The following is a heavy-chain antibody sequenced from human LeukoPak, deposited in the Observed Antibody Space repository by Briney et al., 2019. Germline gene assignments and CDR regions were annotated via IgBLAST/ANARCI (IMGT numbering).Heavy chain of an antibody. CDR2: ISWNSGSI. CDR3: AKDQRYSYYYGMDV. V-gene: IGHV3-9*01. D-gene: IGHD5-18*01. J-gene: IGHJ6*02. Sequence: PGGSLRLSCAASGFTFDDYAVHWVQQAPGKGLEWVSGISWNSGSIGYADSVKGRFTISRDNAKNSLYLQMNSLRAEDTALYYCAKDQRYSYYYGMDVWGQGTTVTISS. CDR1: GFTFDDYA.